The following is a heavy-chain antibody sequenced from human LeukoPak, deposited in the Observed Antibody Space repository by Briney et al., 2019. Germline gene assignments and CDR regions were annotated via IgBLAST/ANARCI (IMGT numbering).Heavy chain of an antibody. D-gene: IGHD5-12*01. CDR3: ARSPRGYSGYVAFDY. V-gene: IGHV4-4*07. CDR1: GGPISSYY. CDR2: IYTSGST. J-gene: IGHJ4*02. Sequence: SETLSLTCTVSGGPISSYYWSWIRQPAGKGLEWIGRIYTSGSTNYNPSLKSRVTMSVDTSKNQFSLKLSSVTAADTAVYYCARSPRGYSGYVAFDYWGQGTLVTVSS.